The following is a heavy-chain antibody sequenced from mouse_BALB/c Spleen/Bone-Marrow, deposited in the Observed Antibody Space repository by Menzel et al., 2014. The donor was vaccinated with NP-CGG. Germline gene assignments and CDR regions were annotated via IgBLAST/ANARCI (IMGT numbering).Heavy chain of an antibody. V-gene: IGHV1-39*01. Sequence: VQLQQSGPELEKPGASVKISCKASGYSFTGYNMNWVKQSNGKSLEWIGNIDPYYGCTSYNQKFKGKATLTVDKSSSTAYMQLKSLTSEDSAVYYCARDRPYAMDYWGQGTSVTVSS. CDR3: ARDRPYAMDY. CDR1: GYSFTGYN. CDR2: IDPYYGCT. J-gene: IGHJ4*01.